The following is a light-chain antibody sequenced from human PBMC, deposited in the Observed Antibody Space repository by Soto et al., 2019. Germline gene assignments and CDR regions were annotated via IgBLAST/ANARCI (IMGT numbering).Light chain of an antibody. V-gene: IGLV2-14*01. CDR1: SSDVGGYNY. CDR3: SSYTSSNTLLYV. Sequence: QSALTQPASVSGSPGQSITISCTGTSSDVGGYNYVSWYQQHPGKAPKLMIYDVSNRPSGVSNRFSGSKSGNTASLTISGLQAEDVADYYCSSYTSSNTLLYVFGTGTKLTVL. J-gene: IGLJ1*01. CDR2: DVS.